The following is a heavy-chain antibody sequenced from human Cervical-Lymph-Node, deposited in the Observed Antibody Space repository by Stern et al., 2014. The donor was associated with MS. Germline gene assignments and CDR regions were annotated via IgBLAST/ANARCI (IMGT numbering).Heavy chain of an antibody. D-gene: IGHD5-18*01. CDR3: ASGYRFFES. CDR1: GGSVSSGSSY. J-gene: IGHJ4*02. Sequence: QVQLVESGPGLVKPSQTLSLTCTLSGGSVSSGSSYWSWIRQPAGQGLEWIGRLHPRGTAFYTPSPESRVTISLEPSKNPISLWLTPVTAADTAVYYCASGYRFFESWGQGTLVTVSS. CDR2: LHPRGTA. V-gene: IGHV4-61*02.